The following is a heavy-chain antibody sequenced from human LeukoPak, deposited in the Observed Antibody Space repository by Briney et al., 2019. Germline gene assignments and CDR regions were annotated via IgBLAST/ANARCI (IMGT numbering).Heavy chain of an antibody. V-gene: IGHV3-21*01. CDR1: GFTFSSYS. CDR3: AKDVGRDSSGYYYGY. CDR2: ISSSSSYI. Sequence: GGSLRLSCAASGFTFSSYSMNWVRQAPGKGLEWVSSISSSSSYIYYADSVKGRFTISRDNAKNSLYLQMNSLRAEDTAVYYCAKDVGRDSSGYYYGYWGQGTLVTVSS. J-gene: IGHJ4*02. D-gene: IGHD3-22*01.